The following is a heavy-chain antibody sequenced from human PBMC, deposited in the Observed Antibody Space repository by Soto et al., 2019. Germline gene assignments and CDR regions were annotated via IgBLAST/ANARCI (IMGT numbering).Heavy chain of an antibody. CDR1: GFTFSSYA. Sequence: GGSLRLSCSASGFTFSSYAMHWVRQAPGKGLEYVSAISSNGGSTYYADSVKGRFTISRDNSKNTLYLQTNSLRAEDTALYYCAKNGDYIWVSYRLYDYWGQGTLVTVSS. D-gene: IGHD3-16*02. J-gene: IGHJ4*02. V-gene: IGHV3-64*04. CDR2: ISSNGGST. CDR3: AKNGDYIWVSYRLYDY.